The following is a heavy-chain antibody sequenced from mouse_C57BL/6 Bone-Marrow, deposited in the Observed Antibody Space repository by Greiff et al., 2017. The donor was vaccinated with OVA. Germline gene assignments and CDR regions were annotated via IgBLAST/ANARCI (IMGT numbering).Heavy chain of an antibody. V-gene: IGHV14-4*01. CDR1: GINIKDDY. CDR2: IVPENGDT. CDR3: VGYYY. Sequence: EVQPQQSGAELVRPGDSVKLSCTASGINIKDDYMHWVKQRPEQGQEWLGWIVPENGDTEYASKFQGKATITVDTSSNTAYLQLSSLTSEDTAVYYCVGYYYWGQGTTLTVSS. D-gene: IGHD2-3*01. J-gene: IGHJ2*01.